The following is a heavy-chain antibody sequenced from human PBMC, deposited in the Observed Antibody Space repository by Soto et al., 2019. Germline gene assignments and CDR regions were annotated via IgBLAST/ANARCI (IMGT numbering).Heavy chain of an antibody. CDR2: IRSKAYGATT. J-gene: IGHJ6*02. D-gene: IGHD4-17*01. CDR1: GFTFGDYT. Sequence: PGGSLRLSCVASGFTFGDYTMSWFRQAPGGGLEWVSFIRSKAYGATTEYAASVKGRFTISRDDSKSIAYLQMNSLKSEDTAVYYCARALASCANDDFYCMDGWGQGTTVTVSS. CDR3: ARALASCANDDFYCMDG. V-gene: IGHV3-49*03.